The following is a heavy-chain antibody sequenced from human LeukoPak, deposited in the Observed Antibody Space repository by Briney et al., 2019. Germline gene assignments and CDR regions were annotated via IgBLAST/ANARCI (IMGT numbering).Heavy chain of an antibody. CDR3: ARETIQGMDV. J-gene: IGHJ6*02. CDR1: GYSFTDYY. D-gene: IGHD1-14*01. V-gene: IGHV1-46*01. CDR2: INGNGGTT. Sequence: GASARVSCKASGYSFTDYYVHWVRQAPREGLEWMGIINGNGGTTTYAQKFQGRVTMTRDTSTSTVYMELSSLRSEDTAVYYCARETIQGMDVWGQGTPVTVSS.